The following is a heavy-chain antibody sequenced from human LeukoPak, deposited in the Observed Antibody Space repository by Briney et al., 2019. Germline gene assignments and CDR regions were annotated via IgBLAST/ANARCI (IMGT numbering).Heavy chain of an antibody. D-gene: IGHD1-14*01. CDR2: IYHDGSTT. CDR3: ARDLSGSAFGLGY. CDR1: GFTLSSYE. Sequence: GGSLRLSCAASGFTLSSYEMNWVRLAPGKGLVWVSLIYHDGSTTRYADSVKGRFTISRDNAKNTLYLQMSGLRAEDTAVYYCARDLSGSAFGLGYWGQGALVTVSS. J-gene: IGHJ4*02. V-gene: IGHV3-74*01.